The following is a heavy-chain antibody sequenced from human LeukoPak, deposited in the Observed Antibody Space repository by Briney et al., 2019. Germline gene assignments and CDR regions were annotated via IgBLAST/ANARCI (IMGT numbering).Heavy chain of an antibody. V-gene: IGHV4-59*08. D-gene: IGHD1-26*01. J-gene: IGHJ4*02. CDR3: ARLAPRPDTKSVTYYAPLDY. CDR2: IYNSEST. CDR1: GGSISGYH. Sequence: SGTLSLTCTVSGGSISGYHWSWLRHPPGKGLEYIGLIYNSESTNYNPSLKSRLTISVDTSKNQFSLKLSSVTAADTAVYFCARLAPRPDTKSVTYYAPLDYWGQGALVTVSS.